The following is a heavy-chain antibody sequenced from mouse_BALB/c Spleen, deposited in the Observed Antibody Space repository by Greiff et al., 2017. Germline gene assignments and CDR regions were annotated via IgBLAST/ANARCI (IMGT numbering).Heavy chain of an antibody. D-gene: IGHD1-1*01. J-gene: IGHJ2*01. CDR3: AREGTTVDY. CDR2: ISYDGSN. CDR1: GYSITSDYA. Sequence: VQLQQSGPGLVKPSQSLSLTCTVTGYSITSDYAWNWIRQFPGNKLEWMGYISYDGSNNYNPSLKNRISITRDTSKNQFFLKLNSVTTEDTATYYCAREGTTVDYWGQGTTLTVSS. V-gene: IGHV3-6*02.